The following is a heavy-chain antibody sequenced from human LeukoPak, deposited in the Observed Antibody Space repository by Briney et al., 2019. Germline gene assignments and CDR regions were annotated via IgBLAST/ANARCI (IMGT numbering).Heavy chain of an antibody. CDR3: TRDMSRGYCSSTSCYSYWAFDI. D-gene: IGHD2-2*03. Sequence: PSETLSLTCTVSGCSISSHYWSWIRQPPGKGLEWIGYIYYSGSTNYNPSLKSRVTISVDTSKNQFSLKMSSVTAADTAVYYCTRDMSRGYCSSTSCYSYWAFDIWGQGTMVTVSS. CDR2: IYYSGST. CDR1: GCSISSHY. J-gene: IGHJ3*02. V-gene: IGHV4-59*11.